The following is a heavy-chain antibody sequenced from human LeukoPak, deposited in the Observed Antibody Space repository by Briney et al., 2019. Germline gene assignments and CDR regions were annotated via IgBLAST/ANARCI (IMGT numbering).Heavy chain of an antibody. Sequence: SETLSLTCAVYVGSFSGYYWSWIRQPPGKGLEWIGEINHSGSTNYNPSLKSRVTISVDTSKNQFSLKLSSVTAADTAVYYCAREGYCSSTICYAEDTPFDYWGQGTLVTVSS. CDR1: VGSFSGYY. CDR2: INHSGST. CDR3: AREGYCSSTICYAEDTPFDY. D-gene: IGHD2-2*01. V-gene: IGHV4-34*01. J-gene: IGHJ4*02.